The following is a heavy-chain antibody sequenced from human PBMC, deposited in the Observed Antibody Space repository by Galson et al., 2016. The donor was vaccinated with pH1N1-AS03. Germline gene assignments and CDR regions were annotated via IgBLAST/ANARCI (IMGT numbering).Heavy chain of an antibody. CDR2: IFHSGRT. J-gene: IGHJ3*02. CDR1: GGSVSSYY. CDR3: ARHGTTGWSREEDAPDI. Sequence: SETLSLTCTVSGGSVSSYYWRWIRQPPGKGLEWIGYIFHSGRTNSNPSLKSRVTISIDTSTNQFSLELSPVTAADTAIYYCARHGTTGWSREEDAPDIWGQGTVVTVSS. V-gene: IGHV4-59*08. D-gene: IGHD6-19*01.